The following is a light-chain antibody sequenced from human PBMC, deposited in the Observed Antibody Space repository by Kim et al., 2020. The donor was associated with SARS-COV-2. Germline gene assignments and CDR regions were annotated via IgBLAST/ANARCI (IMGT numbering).Light chain of an antibody. J-gene: IGKJ1*01. CDR3: QQYNISPWT. CDR1: QLTATD. V-gene: IGKV3D-20*02. CDR2: DVS. Sequence: SLAPGESATLSCKASQLTATDLAWYQHRPGQAPRLLIHDVSTRASGVPDRFSGRGSGTEFTLTISRVEAEDFAVYYCQQYNISPWTFGPGTKLEI.